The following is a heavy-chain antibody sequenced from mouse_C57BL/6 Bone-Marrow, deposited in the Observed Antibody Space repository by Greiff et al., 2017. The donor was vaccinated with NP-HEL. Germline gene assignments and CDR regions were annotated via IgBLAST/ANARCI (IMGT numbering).Heavy chain of an antibody. CDR3: ARPYSNPFAY. V-gene: IGHV1-59*01. D-gene: IGHD2-5*01. CDR1: GYTFTSYW. J-gene: IGHJ3*01. CDR2: IDPSDSYT. Sequence: QVQLQQPGAELVRPGTSVKLSCKASGYTFTSYWMHWVKQRPGQGLEWIGVIDPSDSYTNYNQKFKGKATLTVDTYSSTAYMQLSSLTSEDSAVYYCARPYSNPFAYWGQGTLVTVSA.